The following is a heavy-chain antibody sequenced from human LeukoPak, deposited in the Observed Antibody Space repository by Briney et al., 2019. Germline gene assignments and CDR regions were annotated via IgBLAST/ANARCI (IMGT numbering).Heavy chain of an antibody. CDR2: INPNSGGT. J-gene: IGHJ6*03. CDR3: AKDGANKVRGVHYFYMDV. V-gene: IGHV1-2*06. D-gene: IGHD3-10*01. Sequence: GASVKVSCKASGYTFTGYYMHGVRRAPGQGLEWAGRINPNSGGTNYAQKFQGRVTMTRDTSVGTAYMELSSLRSDDTAVYYCAKDGANKVRGVHYFYMDVWGKGTTVTVSS. CDR1: GYTFTGYY.